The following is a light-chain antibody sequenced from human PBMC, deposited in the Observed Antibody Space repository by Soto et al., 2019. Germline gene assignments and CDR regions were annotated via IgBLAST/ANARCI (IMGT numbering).Light chain of an antibody. Sequence: QLVLTQPASVSGSPGQSITISCTGTSSDVGNYNLVSWYQQHPGKAPKLMIYEGSKRPSGVSNRFSGSKSGNTASLTISGLQAEHEADYYCCSYAGSGTLLFGGGTKLTVL. CDR1: SSDVGNYNL. J-gene: IGLJ2*01. CDR3: CSYAGSGTLL. V-gene: IGLV2-23*01. CDR2: EGS.